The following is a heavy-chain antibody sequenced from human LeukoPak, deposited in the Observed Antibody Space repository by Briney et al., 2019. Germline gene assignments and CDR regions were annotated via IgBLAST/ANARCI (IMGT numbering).Heavy chain of an antibody. CDR1: GYTLTELS. V-gene: IGHV1-24*01. Sequence: GASVKVSCKVSGYTLTELSMHWVRQAPGPGLGWMGGFDPEDGETIYAQKFQGRVTMTEDTSTDTAYMELSSLRSEDTAVYYCATWGMLAARLGFDPWGQGTLVTVSS. CDR3: ATWGMLAARLGFDP. CDR2: FDPEDGET. D-gene: IGHD6-6*01. J-gene: IGHJ5*02.